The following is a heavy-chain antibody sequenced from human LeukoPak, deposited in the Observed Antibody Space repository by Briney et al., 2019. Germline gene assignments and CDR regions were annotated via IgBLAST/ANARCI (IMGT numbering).Heavy chain of an antibody. CDR3: ASPPRRNYDSSGYYYGGSLSY. J-gene: IGHJ4*02. D-gene: IGHD3-22*01. V-gene: IGHV3-66*02. Sequence: PGGSLRLSCAASGFTVSSNYMSWVRQAPGKGPEWVSVIYSGGSTYYADSVKGRFTISRDNSKNTLYLQMNSLRAEDRAVYYCASPPRRNYDSSGYYYGGSLSYWGQGTLVTVSS. CDR1: GFTVSSNY. CDR2: IYSGGST.